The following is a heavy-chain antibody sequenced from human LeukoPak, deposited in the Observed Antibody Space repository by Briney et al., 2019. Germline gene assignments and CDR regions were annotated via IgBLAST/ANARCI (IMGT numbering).Heavy chain of an antibody. CDR1: GGSFSGYY. J-gene: IGHJ6*03. Sequence: SETLSLTCAVYGGSFSGYYWSWIRQPPGKGLEWIGEINHSGSTNYNPSLKSRVTISVDTSKNQFSLKLSSVTAADTAVYYCASPVLRLNMDVWGKGTTVTVSS. V-gene: IGHV4-34*01. CDR2: INHSGST. D-gene: IGHD3-3*01. CDR3: ASPVLRLNMDV.